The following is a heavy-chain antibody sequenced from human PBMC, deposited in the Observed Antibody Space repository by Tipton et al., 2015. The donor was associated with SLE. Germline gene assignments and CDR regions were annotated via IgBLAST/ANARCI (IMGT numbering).Heavy chain of an antibody. V-gene: IGHV1-2*06. J-gene: IGHJ5*02. CDR3: ARDGHHLLTVGWFDP. Sequence: QSGPEVKKPGASVKVSCKGSGYTFKTKGFIWVRQAPGQGLEWMGRINPNSGATNYAQNFQGRVTMTRDTSTSTAYMELSSLRSDDTAVYYCARDGHHLLTVGWFDPWGQGTLVTVSS. D-gene: IGHD2-2*01. CDR1: GYTFKTKG. CDR2: INPNSGAT.